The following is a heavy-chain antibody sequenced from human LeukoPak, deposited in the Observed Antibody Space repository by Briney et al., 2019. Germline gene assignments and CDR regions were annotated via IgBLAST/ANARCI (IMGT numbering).Heavy chain of an antibody. Sequence: GESLKISCKGSGYSFTNHWIGWVRQVPGKGLECMGIIYPGDSNTKYNPSFQGQVTISVDTSITTAYLQWSSLEASDTAIYYCARPLPGAHSGSYYFDYWGQGTLVTVSS. CDR3: ARPLPGAHSGSYYFDY. CDR1: GYSFTNHW. CDR2: IYPGDSNT. D-gene: IGHD1-26*01. V-gene: IGHV5-51*01. J-gene: IGHJ4*02.